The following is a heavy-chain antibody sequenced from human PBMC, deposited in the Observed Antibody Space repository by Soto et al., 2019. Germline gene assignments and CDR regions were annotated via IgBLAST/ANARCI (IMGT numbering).Heavy chain of an antibody. Sequence: SETLSLTCALSVVSICIIIYCWGWIRHPPGEGLEWIGSISYSVSTYYNPSLKSRVYISVDTSRNQFSLRLSYVTAADTAVYYCARKLRGYDRLSGYCPGPNLDDWGQGALVTVS. V-gene: IGHV4-39*01. J-gene: IGHJ4*02. D-gene: IGHD3-3*01. CDR3: ARKLRGYDRLSGYCPGPNLDD. CDR1: VVSICIIIYC. CDR2: ISYSVST.